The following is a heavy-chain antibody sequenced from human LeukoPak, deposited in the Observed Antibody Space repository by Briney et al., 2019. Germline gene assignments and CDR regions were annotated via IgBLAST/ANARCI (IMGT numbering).Heavy chain of an antibody. D-gene: IGHD1-26*01. CDR3: AKDVRGGPIVGAGSVDY. CDR1: GFTVSSYY. CDR2: IYSGGNT. J-gene: IGHJ4*02. Sequence: GGSLRLSCAASGFTVSSYYMSWVRQAPGKGLEWVSVIYSGGNTYYADSVKGRFTISRDNSKNTLYLQMDSLRAEDTAVYYCAKDVRGGPIVGAGSVDYWGQGTLVTVSS. V-gene: IGHV3-53*01.